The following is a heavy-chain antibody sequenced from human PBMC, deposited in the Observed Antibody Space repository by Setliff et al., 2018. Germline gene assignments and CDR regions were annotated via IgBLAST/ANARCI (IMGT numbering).Heavy chain of an antibody. J-gene: IGHJ4*02. CDR3: VRNPLGPEASTPGGY. D-gene: IGHD3-16*01. V-gene: IGHV1-8*01. CDR1: GYSFISYD. Sequence: ASVKVSCKASGYSFISYDINWVRQAPGQGLEWMGWMNPERDNTGYAQKFQGRVTMTGHASINTAYMELTSLTSEDTAVYYCVRNPLGPEASTPGGYWGQGTLVTV. CDR2: MNPERDNT.